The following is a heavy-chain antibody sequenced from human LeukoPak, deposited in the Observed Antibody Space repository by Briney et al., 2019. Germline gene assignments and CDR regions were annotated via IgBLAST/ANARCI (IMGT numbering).Heavy chain of an antibody. CDR2: ISSSGSYI. CDR1: GFTFSSYW. J-gene: IGHJ6*03. Sequence: GGSLRLSCAASGFTFSSYWMSWVRQAPGKGLEWVSSISSSGSYIYYADSLKGRFTISRDNAKSSLYLQMNSLRAEDTAVYYCARDPYSGSYGDYYYYYMDVWGKGTTVTISS. D-gene: IGHD1-26*01. CDR3: ARDPYSGSYGDYYYYYMDV. V-gene: IGHV3-21*01.